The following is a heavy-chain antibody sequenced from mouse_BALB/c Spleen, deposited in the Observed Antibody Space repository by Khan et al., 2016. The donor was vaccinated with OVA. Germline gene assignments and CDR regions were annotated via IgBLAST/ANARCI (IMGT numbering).Heavy chain of an antibody. V-gene: IGHV14-3*02. CDR3: ASPNWFAY. Sequence: VQLQQSGAELVKPGASVKLFCTASGFNIKDTYMHWVKQRPEQGLEWIGRIDPANGYTKYDPKFQGKATITADTSSNTAYLQLSSLTSEDTAVYYCASPNWFAYWGQGTLVTVSA. CDR2: IDPANGYT. CDR1: GFNIKDTY. J-gene: IGHJ3*01.